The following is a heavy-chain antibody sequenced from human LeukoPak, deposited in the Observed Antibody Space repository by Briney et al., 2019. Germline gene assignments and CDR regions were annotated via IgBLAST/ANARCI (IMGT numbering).Heavy chain of an antibody. Sequence: GGSLRLSCAASGFPFSNYWMSWVRQAPGKGLEWVANMKEDGGEINYVDSVKGRFTISRDNAENSLYPHMNSLRVDDTAVYYCARDRGYSTFDNWGQGTLVTVSS. D-gene: IGHD4-23*01. CDR2: MKEDGGEI. CDR1: GFPFSNYW. J-gene: IGHJ5*02. V-gene: IGHV3-7*01. CDR3: ARDRGYSTFDN.